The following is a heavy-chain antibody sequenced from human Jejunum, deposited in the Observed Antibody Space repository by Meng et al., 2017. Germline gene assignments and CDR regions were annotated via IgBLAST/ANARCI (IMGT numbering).Heavy chain of an antibody. CDR3: ARHISVTGTRGFDY. J-gene: IGHJ4*02. CDR2: MYHSGTT. CDR1: GASISSGNW. Sequence: QVPGPGLAQPSVPLSLTFAVSGASISSGNWWSWIPQPPGKGLEWIGEMYHSGTTNYNPPLKSRVTILLDTSKNQLSLELTSVTAADTAVYYCARHISVTGTRGFDYWGQGTLVTVSS. V-gene: IGHV4-4*02. D-gene: IGHD6-19*01.